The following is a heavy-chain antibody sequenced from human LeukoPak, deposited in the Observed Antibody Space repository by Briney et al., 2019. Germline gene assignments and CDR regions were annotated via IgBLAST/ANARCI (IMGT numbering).Heavy chain of an antibody. J-gene: IGHJ4*02. V-gene: IGHV3-23*01. CDR3: AKGRRDGYNFDFDY. CDR1: GFTFSSSG. Sequence: GGSLRLSCAASGFTFSSSGMSWVRQTPGKGLEWVSGIGASGASTYYADSVKGRFTISRDNSKNTLYLQMNSLRAEDTAVYYCAKGRRDGYNFDFDYWGQGTLVTVSS. CDR2: IGASGAST. D-gene: IGHD5-24*01.